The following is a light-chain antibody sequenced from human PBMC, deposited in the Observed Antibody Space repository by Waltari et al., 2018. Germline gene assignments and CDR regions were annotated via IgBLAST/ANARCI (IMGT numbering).Light chain of an antibody. Sequence: QSALTQPPSVSGSPGQSITLSCTGASSDAGGYNYVSWYQQHPGKAPKLMIYEVSNRPSGVSNRFSGSKSGNTASLTISGLQAEDEADYYCSSYTSSSSWVFGGGTKLTVL. CDR3: SSYTSSSSWV. V-gene: IGLV2-14*01. CDR1: SSDAGGYNY. J-gene: IGLJ3*02. CDR2: EVS.